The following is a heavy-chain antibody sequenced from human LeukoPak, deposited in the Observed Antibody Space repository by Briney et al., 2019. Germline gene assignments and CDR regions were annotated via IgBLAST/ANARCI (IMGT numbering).Heavy chain of an antibody. CDR3: AREDGANNYHYKYFDY. J-gene: IGHJ4*02. D-gene: IGHD4/OR15-4a*01. V-gene: IGHV1-46*01. Sequence: ASVKVSFKASGYTFSSYYIHWVRPAPGQGREWIGTIYPSVDSTTYSQKFQGRVTVTRDTSTSTVYMELSSLRSEDTAVYHCAREDGANNYHYKYFDYWGQGTLVTVSS. CDR2: IYPSVDST. CDR1: GYTFSSYY.